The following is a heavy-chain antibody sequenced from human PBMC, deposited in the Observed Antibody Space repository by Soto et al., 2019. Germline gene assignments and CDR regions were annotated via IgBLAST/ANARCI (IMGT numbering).Heavy chain of an antibody. CDR3: ARHIWGQVEMATTPRRGYFDY. CDR2: IYPGDSDT. CDR1: GYSFTSYW. V-gene: IGHV5-51*01. Sequence: PGESLKISCKGSGYSFTSYWIGWVRQMPGKGLEWMGIIYPGDSDTRYSPSFQGQVTISADKSISTAYLQWSSLKASDTAMYYCARHIWGQVEMATTPRRGYFDYWGQGTLVTVSS. J-gene: IGHJ4*02. D-gene: IGHD3-16*01.